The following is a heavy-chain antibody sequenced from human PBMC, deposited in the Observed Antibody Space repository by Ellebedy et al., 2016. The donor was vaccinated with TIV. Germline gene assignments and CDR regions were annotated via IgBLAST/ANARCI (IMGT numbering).Heavy chain of an antibody. CDR2: ISSSGSTI. V-gene: IGHV3-48*03. D-gene: IGHD6-19*01. CDR3: ARVYSSGYYYYYYGMDV. CDR1: GFTFSSYE. J-gene: IGHJ6*02. Sequence: GGSLRLSCAASGFTFSSYEMNWVRQAPGKGLEWVSYISSSGSTIYYADSVKGRFTISRDNAKNSLYLQMNSLRAEDTAVYYCARVYSSGYYYYYYGMDVWGQGTTVTVSS.